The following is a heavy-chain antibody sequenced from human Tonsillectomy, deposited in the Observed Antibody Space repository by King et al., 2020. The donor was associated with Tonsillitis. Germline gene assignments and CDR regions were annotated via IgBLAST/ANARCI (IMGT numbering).Heavy chain of an antibody. D-gene: IGHD6-19*01. CDR3: AKRSSGWYRMSRSEYFQH. CDR1: GFTFSSYA. V-gene: IGHV3-23*04. J-gene: IGHJ1*01. Sequence: DVQLVESGGGLVQLGGSLRLSCAASGFTFSSYAMSWVRQAPGKGLEWVSAISGSGGSTYYADSVKGRFTISRDNSKNTLYLQMNSLRAEDTAVYYCAKRSSGWYRMSRSEYFQHWGQGTLVTVSS. CDR2: ISGSGGST.